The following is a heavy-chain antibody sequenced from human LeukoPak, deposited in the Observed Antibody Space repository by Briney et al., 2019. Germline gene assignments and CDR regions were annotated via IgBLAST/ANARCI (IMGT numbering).Heavy chain of an antibody. CDR2: ISSSSSYI. CDR3: ARVLGYSGYDLVDY. CDR1: GFTFSSCS. V-gene: IGHV3-21*01. D-gene: IGHD5-12*01. Sequence: PGGSLRLSCAASGFTFSSCSMNWVRQAPGKGLEWVSSISSSSSYIYYADSVKGRFTISRDNAKNSLYLQMNSLRAEDTAVYYCARVLGYSGYDLVDYWGQGTLVTVSS. J-gene: IGHJ4*02.